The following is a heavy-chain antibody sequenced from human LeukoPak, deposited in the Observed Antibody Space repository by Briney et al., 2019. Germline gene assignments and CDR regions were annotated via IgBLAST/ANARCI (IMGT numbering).Heavy chain of an antibody. D-gene: IGHD3-10*02. Sequence: GGSLRLSCAASGFTFSSYGMHWVRQAPGKGLEWVAVISYDGSNKYYADSVKGRFTISRDNSKNTLYLQMNSLRAEDTAVYYCARVLFGEDYYYGMDVWGQGTTVTVSS. CDR1: GFTFSSYG. V-gene: IGHV3-30*03. CDR2: ISYDGSNK. CDR3: ARVLFGEDYYYGMDV. J-gene: IGHJ6*02.